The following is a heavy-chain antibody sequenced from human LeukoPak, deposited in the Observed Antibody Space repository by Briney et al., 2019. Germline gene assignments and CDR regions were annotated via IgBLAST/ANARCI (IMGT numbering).Heavy chain of an antibody. D-gene: IGHD3-10*01. J-gene: IGHJ4*02. CDR3: ARDYEGQRITTIGHLDY. CDR2: INHSGST. Sequence: SETLSLTCAVYGGSFSGYYWSWIRQPPGKGLEWIGEINHSGSTNYNPSLKSRPTISIDTSKNQFSLKLSSVTAADTAVYYCARDYEGQRITTIGHLDYWGQGSLVTVSS. V-gene: IGHV4-34*01. CDR1: GGSFSGYY.